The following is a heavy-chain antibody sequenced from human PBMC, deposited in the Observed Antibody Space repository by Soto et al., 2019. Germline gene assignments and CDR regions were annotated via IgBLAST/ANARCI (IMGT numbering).Heavy chain of an antibody. CDR3: ARAFSDSFDI. J-gene: IGHJ3*02. V-gene: IGHV3-11*01. CDR2: ISSSGSGI. Sequence: VGSLRLSCAASGFTFSDYYMTWIRQAPGKGLEWVSYISSSGSGIYYPDSMKGRFTISRDSAKKSLYLQMSSLRAEDTAVYYCARAFSDSFDIWGQGTMVTVSS. CDR1: GFTFSDYY. D-gene: IGHD2-21*02.